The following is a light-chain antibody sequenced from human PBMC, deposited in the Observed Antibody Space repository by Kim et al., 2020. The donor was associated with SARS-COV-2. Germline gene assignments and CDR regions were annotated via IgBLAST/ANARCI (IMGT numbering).Light chain of an antibody. V-gene: IGLV2-14*03. J-gene: IGLJ1*01. Sequence: QSFPIACTGTSSDVGGYNYVSWYQQHPGKAPKLMIYDVGNRPSGVSNRFSGSKSGNTASLTISGLQAEDEADYYCTSYTSSSTPYVFGTGTKVTVL. CDR2: DVG. CDR3: TSYTSSSTPYV. CDR1: SSDVGGYNY.